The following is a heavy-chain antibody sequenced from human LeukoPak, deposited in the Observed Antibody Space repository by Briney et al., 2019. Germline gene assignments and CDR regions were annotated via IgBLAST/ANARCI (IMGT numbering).Heavy chain of an antibody. J-gene: IGHJ6*03. Sequence: GGSLRLSCAASGFTFGSYGVHWVRQAPGKGLEWVAFIRHDGSDKYYADSVKGRFTISRDNSKSTLYLQMNSLRAEDTAVYHCARKKSVYRSSSSTYYYMDVWGKGTTVTVSS. V-gene: IGHV3-30*02. CDR3: ARKKSVYRSSSSTYYYMDV. D-gene: IGHD6-6*01. CDR1: GFTFGSYG. CDR2: IRHDGSDK.